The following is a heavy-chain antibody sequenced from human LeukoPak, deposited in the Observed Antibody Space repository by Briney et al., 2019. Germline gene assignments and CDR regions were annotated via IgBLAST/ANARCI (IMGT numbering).Heavy chain of an antibody. Sequence: GGSLRLSCAASGFTFSSYAMSWVRRAPGKGLEWVSAISGSGGSTYYADSVKGRFTISRDNSKNTLYLQMNSLRAEDTAVYYCASLPDETPSGLFDYWGQGTLVTVSS. CDR2: ISGSGGST. J-gene: IGHJ4*02. CDR3: ASLPDETPSGLFDY. V-gene: IGHV3-23*01. CDR1: GFTFSSYA.